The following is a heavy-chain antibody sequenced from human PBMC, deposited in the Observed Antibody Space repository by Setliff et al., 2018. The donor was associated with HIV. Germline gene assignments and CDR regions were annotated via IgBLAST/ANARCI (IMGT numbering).Heavy chain of an antibody. V-gene: IGHV3-74*01. CDR2: INSDGSST. Sequence: GGSLRLSCAASGFTFSSYWMHWVRQAPGKGLVWVSHINSDGSSTSYADPVKGRFTISRDNAKNTLYLQMNSLRAEDTAVYYCARGATDRYCSNGVCLNLDCWGQGALVTVS. D-gene: IGHD2-8*01. CDR1: GFTFSSYW. CDR3: ARGATDRYCSNGVCLNLDC. J-gene: IGHJ4*02.